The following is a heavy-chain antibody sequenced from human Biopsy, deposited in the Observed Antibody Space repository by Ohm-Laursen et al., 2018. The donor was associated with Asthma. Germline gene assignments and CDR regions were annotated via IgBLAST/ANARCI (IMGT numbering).Heavy chain of an antibody. CDR3: ASDFPKDYVRYNFQF. CDR1: GYSLTDLS. D-gene: IGHD4-17*01. V-gene: IGHV1-24*01. Sequence: GASVKVSCKLSGYSLTDLSMHWVRQAPGQGLEWMGGHDHEEGGTVNARRFQGRVTMTEDTSTDTAYMELSSLSSDDTAVYYCASDFPKDYVRYNFQFWGQGTLVTVSA. CDR2: HDHEEGGT. J-gene: IGHJ4*02.